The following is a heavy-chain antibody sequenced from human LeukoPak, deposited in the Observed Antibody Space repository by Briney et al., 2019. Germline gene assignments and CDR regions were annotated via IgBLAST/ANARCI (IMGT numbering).Heavy chain of an antibody. D-gene: IGHD3-22*01. CDR1: GGTFRSYA. V-gene: IGHV1-69*05. CDR3: ARDIRPYYYDSSGYPTPAKYFDY. CDR2: IIPIFGTA. Sequence: SVTVSCKASGGTFRSYAISWVRQAPCQGLEWMGGIIPIFGTANNAHKFQGRVPITTDESTSTAYMELSSLRSEDTAVYYCARDIRPYYYDSSGYPTPAKYFDYWGQGTLVTVSS. J-gene: IGHJ4*02.